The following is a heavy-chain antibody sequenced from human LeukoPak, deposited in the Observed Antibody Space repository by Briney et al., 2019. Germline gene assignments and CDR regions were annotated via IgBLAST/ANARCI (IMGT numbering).Heavy chain of an antibody. D-gene: IGHD3-9*01. CDR1: GFTFSSYS. Sequence: GSLRLSCAASGFTFSSYSMNWVRQAPGKGLEWVSSISSSSSYIYYADSVKGRFTISRDNAKNSLYLQMNSLRAEDTAVYYCARTYYDILTGYSLYYYYYYMDVWGKGTTVTVSS. V-gene: IGHV3-21*01. CDR2: ISSSSSYI. CDR3: ARTYYDILTGYSLYYYYYYMDV. J-gene: IGHJ6*03.